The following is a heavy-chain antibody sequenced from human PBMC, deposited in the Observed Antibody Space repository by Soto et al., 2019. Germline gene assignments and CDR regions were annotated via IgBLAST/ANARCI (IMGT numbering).Heavy chain of an antibody. J-gene: IGHJ6*02. CDR1: GFPFSSYG. Sequence: PGGSLRLSCAASGFPFSSYGMHWVRQATGKGLEWVAVISYDGSNKYYADSVKGRFTISRDNSKNTLYLQMNSLRAEDTAVYYCAKAGGSDYGETTIPYYYYGMDVWGQGTTVTVSS. D-gene: IGHD4-17*01. CDR3: AKAGGSDYGETTIPYYYYGMDV. V-gene: IGHV3-30*18. CDR2: ISYDGSNK.